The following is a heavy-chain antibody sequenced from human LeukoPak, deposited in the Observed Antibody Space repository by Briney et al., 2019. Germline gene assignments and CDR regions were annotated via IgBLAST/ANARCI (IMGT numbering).Heavy chain of an antibody. Sequence: GGSLRLSCAASGFTFSGYWMHWVRQAPGKGLVWVSRINSDGSSTGYADSVKGRFTISRDNAKNTLYLQMNSLRAEDTAVYYCARSPAYCSGGSCSHGYYYMDVWGKGTTVTISS. J-gene: IGHJ6*03. D-gene: IGHD2-15*01. CDR3: ARSPAYCSGGSCSHGYYYMDV. CDR1: GFTFSGYW. V-gene: IGHV3-74*01. CDR2: INSDGSST.